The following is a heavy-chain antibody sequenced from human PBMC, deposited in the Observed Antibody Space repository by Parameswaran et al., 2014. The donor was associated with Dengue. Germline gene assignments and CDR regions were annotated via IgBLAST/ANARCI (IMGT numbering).Heavy chain of an antibody. J-gene: IGHJ6*02. Sequence: GSLRLSCAASGFTFSSYSMNWVRQAPGKGLEWVSSISSSSSYIYYADSVKGRFTISRDNAKNSLYLQMNSLRAEDTAVYYCAREGVVPASYGMDVWGQGTTVTVSS. CDR2: ISSSSSYI. CDR3: AREGVVPASYGMDV. D-gene: IGHD2-2*01. V-gene: IGHV3-21*01. CDR1: GFTFSSYS.